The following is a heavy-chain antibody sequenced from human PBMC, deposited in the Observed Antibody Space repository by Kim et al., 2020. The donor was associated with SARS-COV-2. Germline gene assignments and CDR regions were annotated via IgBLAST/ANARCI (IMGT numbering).Heavy chain of an antibody. V-gene: IGHV3-74*01. D-gene: IGHD6-13*01. J-gene: IGHJ4*02. Sequence: ADSVKARFAVARDNAKNHLYLQMNSLRAEDTAVYYCVREGYSSSWFWGFDYWGQGTLVTVSS. CDR3: VREGYSSSWFWGFDY.